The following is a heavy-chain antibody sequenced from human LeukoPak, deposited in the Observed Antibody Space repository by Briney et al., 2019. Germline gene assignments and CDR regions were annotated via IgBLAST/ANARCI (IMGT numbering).Heavy chain of an antibody. CDR1: GGTFSSYA. V-gene: IGHV1-69*04. Sequence: SVKVSCKASGGTFSSYAISWVRQAPGQGLEWMGRIIPILGIANYAQKFQGRVTITADKSTSTAYMELSSLRSEDTAVYYCARDVLRFLEWSSTNYYYYYGMDVWGQGTTVTVSS. D-gene: IGHD3-3*01. J-gene: IGHJ6*02. CDR3: ARDVLRFLEWSSTNYYYYYGMDV. CDR2: IIPILGIA.